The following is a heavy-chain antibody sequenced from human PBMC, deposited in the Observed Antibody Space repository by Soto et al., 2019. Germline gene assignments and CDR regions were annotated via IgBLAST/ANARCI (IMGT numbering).Heavy chain of an antibody. Sequence: QVQLVQSGAEVKKPGSSVKVSCKASGGTFSSYAISWVRQAPGQGLEWMGGIIPIFGTANYAQKFQGRVTSTADESTSTAYMELSSMRSEDTAVYYCASAPRDSSSSWSLGDWFDPWGQGTLVTVSS. CDR1: GGTFSSYA. V-gene: IGHV1-69*01. J-gene: IGHJ5*02. CDR3: ASAPRDSSSSWSLGDWFDP. CDR2: IIPIFGTA. D-gene: IGHD6-13*01.